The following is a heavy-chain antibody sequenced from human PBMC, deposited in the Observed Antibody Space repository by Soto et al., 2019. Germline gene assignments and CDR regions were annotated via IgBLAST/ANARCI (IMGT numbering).Heavy chain of an antibody. CDR2: IIPILGIA. CDR3: AREGEVIAHFDY. CDR1: GGTFSSYT. J-gene: IGHJ4*02. D-gene: IGHD3-10*01. Sequence: QVQLVQSGAEVKKPGSSVKVSCKASGGTFSSYTISWVRQAPGQGLEWMGRIIPILGIANYAQKFQGRVTITAEKTTSTAYMELSSLRSEDTAVYYCAREGEVIAHFDYWGQGTLVTVSS. V-gene: IGHV1-69*08.